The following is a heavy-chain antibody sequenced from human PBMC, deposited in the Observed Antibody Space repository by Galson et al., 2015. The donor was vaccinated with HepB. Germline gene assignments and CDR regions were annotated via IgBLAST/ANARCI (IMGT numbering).Heavy chain of an antibody. V-gene: IGHV3-23*01. Sequence: SLRLSCAASGFTFGSYAMTWVRQAPEKGLEWVSVIRGSGDTTYYAASVKGRFTISRDNTKKMVYLQMNSLRVEDTAVYYCVRVQDGGYAGWFDPWGQGTLVTVSS. J-gene: IGHJ5*02. D-gene: IGHD5-12*01. CDR2: IRGSGDTT. CDR1: GFTFGSYA. CDR3: VRVQDGGYAGWFDP.